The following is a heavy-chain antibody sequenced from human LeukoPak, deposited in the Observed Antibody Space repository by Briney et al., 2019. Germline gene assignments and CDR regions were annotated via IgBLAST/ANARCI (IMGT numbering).Heavy chain of an antibody. CDR2: IHYSGST. CDR3: AKVASYSQSPYGSGSFDH. J-gene: IGHJ4*02. Sequence: PSETLSLTCTVSGGSIRSYYWSWIRQPPGKGLEWIGYIHYSGSTNYNPSLKSRVTISVDTSKNQFSLKLSFVTTADTAVYYCAKVASYSQSPYGSGSFDHWGQETLVTVSS. V-gene: IGHV4-59*01. CDR1: GGSIRSYY. D-gene: IGHD3-10*01.